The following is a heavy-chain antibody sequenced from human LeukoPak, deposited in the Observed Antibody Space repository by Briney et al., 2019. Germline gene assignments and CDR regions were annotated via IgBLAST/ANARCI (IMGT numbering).Heavy chain of an antibody. D-gene: IGHD2-15*01. CDR1: GGSISSNY. CDR3: AWWRKQNYYYCMDV. J-gene: IGHJ6*03. CDR2: ICYSGST. V-gene: IGHV4-59*01. Sequence: PSETLSLTCTVSGGSISSNYWNWVRQPPGKGLELIGYICYSGSTNYNPSLQSQSPISVATSKNQYSLKLSSVTVSATAVYSCAWWRKQNYYYCMDVWGKGTTVTISS.